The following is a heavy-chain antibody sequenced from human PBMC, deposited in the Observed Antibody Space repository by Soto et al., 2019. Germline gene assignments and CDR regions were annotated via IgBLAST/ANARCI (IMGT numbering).Heavy chain of an antibody. CDR3: ARDYCSSTSCYIWFDP. J-gene: IGHJ5*02. Sequence: EVQLVESGGGLVKPGGSLRLSCAASGFTFSSYSMNWVRQAPGKGLEWVSSISSSSTYIYYADSVKGRFTISRDNAKNSLYLQMNSLRAEDTAVYYCARDYCSSTSCYIWFDPWGQGTLVTVSS. D-gene: IGHD2-2*02. V-gene: IGHV3-21*01. CDR2: ISSSSTYI. CDR1: GFTFSSYS.